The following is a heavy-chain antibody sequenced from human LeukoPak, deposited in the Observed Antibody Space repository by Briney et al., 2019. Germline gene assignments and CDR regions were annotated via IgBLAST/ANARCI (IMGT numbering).Heavy chain of an antibody. CDR2: ITNNNGKT. CDR3: VKARGHPMPSYFFDQ. Sequence: GGSLRLSCVASGFAVGRFAMSWVRQVPGQGLEWLSSITNNNGKTYYADSVKGRFIISRDSSKNTVSLQLNTLRAEDSAVYYCVKARGHPMPSYFFDQWGQGSLVTVSS. V-gene: IGHV3-23*01. D-gene: IGHD2-2*01. J-gene: IGHJ4*02. CDR1: GFAVGRFA.